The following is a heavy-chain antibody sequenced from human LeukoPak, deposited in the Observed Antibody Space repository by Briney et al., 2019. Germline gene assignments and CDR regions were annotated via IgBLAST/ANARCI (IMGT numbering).Heavy chain of an antibody. CDR1: GGSISSGDYY. D-gene: IGHD5-12*01. J-gene: IGHJ4*02. Sequence: SQTLSLTCTVSGGSISSGDYYWSWIRQPPGKGLEWIGYIYYSGSTYYNPSLKSRVTISVDTSNNQFSLKLSSVTAADTAVYYCARGGVATKFDYWGQGTLVTVSS. V-gene: IGHV4-30-4*01. CDR2: IYYSGST. CDR3: ARGGVATKFDY.